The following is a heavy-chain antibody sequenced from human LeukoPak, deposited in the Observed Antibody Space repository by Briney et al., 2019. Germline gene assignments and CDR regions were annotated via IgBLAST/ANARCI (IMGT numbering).Heavy chain of an antibody. D-gene: IGHD6-6*01. CDR1: GYTFTSYL. J-gene: IGHJ4*02. CDR2: INPNSGGT. V-gene: IGHV1-2*02. Sequence: ASVKVSCKASGYTFTSYLIHWVRQAPGQGLEWVGWINPNSGGTNDAQKFQGRVTMTRDTSIRTAYMELSSLRSDDTAVYYCARALSNSRLYYFDYWGQGTLVTVSS. CDR3: ARALSNSRLYYFDY.